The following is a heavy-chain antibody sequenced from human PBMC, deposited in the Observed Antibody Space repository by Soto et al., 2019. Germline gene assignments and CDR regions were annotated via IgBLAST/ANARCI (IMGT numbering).Heavy chain of an antibody. CDR3: ARIRQEYDSSGYYTDAFDI. D-gene: IGHD3-22*01. J-gene: IGHJ3*02. CDR2: ISAYNGNT. CDR1: GYTFTSYG. V-gene: IGHV1-18*01. Sequence: QVQLVQSGAEVKKPGASVKVSCKASGYTFTSYGISWVRQAPGQGLEWMGWISAYNGNTNYAQKLQGRVTMTTDTXXSXAYXELRSLRSDDTAVYYCARIRQEYDSSGYYTDAFDIWGQGTMVTVSS.